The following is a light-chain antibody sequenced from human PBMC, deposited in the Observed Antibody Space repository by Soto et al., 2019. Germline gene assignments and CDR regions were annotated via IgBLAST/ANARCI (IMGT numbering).Light chain of an antibody. CDR1: QRVSARY. CDR2: DTS. CDR3: QQREHWPPIT. J-gene: IGKJ5*01. V-gene: IGKV3-11*01. Sequence: IVLTQSPGTLSLSPGDRATLSCRASQRVSARYLAWYHQKPGQAPRLLIYDTSNRATGIPARFSGSGSGTDFTLTISSLEPEDFAVYYCQQREHWPPITFGQGTRLEIK.